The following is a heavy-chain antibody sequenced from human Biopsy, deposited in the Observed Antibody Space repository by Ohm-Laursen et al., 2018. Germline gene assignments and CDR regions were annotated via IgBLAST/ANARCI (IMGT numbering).Heavy chain of an antibody. CDR3: ARGALGGGSYRFFY. V-gene: IGHV1-69*01. CDR1: GGTSTNYA. J-gene: IGHJ4*02. CDR2: IIPIFGTA. D-gene: IGHD1-26*01. Sequence: GSSVKVSCKASGGTSTNYAISWVRQAPGQGLEWMGGIIPIFGTANYAQKFQGRVTITADESTSTAYMELSSLRSDDTAVYYCARGALGGGSYRFFYWGQGSLVTVSS.